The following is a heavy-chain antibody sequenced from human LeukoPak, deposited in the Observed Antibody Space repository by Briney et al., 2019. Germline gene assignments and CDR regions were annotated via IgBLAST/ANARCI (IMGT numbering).Heavy chain of an antibody. V-gene: IGHV4-39*07. D-gene: IGHD1-26*01. J-gene: IGHJ3*02. CDR3: ARISGSYFRGAFDI. CDR2: IYHSGST. CDR1: GGSISSGSYY. Sequence: PSQTLSLTCTVSGGSISSGSYYWGWIRQPPGKGLEWIGSIYHSGSTYYNPSLKSRVTISVDTSKNQFSLKMSSVTAADTAVYYCARISGSYFRGAFDIWGQGTMVTVSS.